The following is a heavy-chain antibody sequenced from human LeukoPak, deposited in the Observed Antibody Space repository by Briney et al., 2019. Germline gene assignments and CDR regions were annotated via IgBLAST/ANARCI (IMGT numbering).Heavy chain of an antibody. CDR3: AKPVNYYDSSGYLDY. CDR1: GFTFSSYA. Sequence: GGSLRLSCAASGFTFSSYAMSWVRQAPGKGLEWVSAISGSGGSTYYADSVKGRFTISRDNSKNTLYLQMNSLRAEDTAVYYCAKPVNYYDSSGYLDYWGQGTLSPSPQ. V-gene: IGHV3-23*01. CDR2: ISGSGGST. J-gene: IGHJ4*02. D-gene: IGHD3-22*01.